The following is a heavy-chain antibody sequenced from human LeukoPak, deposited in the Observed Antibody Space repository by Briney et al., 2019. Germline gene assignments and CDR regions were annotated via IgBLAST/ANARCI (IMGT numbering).Heavy chain of an antibody. CDR3: AKFATVTNPNWLDP. CDR1: GGSISSHY. D-gene: IGHD4-11*01. J-gene: IGHJ5*02. V-gene: IGHV4-4*07. CDR2: IYTSGST. Sequence: SETLSLTCTVSGGSISSHYWSWIRQPAGKGLEWIGRIYTSGSTNYNPSLKSRVTMSVDTSKNQFSLKLSSVTAADTAVYYCAKFATVTNPNWLDPWGQGILVTVSS.